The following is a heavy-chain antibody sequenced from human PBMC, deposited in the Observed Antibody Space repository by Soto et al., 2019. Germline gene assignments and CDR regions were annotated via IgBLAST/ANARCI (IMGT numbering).Heavy chain of an antibody. D-gene: IGHD5-18*01. Sequence: GESLKISCAASGFTFSSYGMHWVRQAPGKGLEWVAVISYDGSNKYYADSVKGRFTISRDNSKNTLYLQMNSLRAEDTAVYYCAKDRSHGYPLYYYGMDVWGQGTTVTVSS. V-gene: IGHV3-30*18. CDR1: GFTFSSYG. CDR2: ISYDGSNK. J-gene: IGHJ6*02. CDR3: AKDRSHGYPLYYYGMDV.